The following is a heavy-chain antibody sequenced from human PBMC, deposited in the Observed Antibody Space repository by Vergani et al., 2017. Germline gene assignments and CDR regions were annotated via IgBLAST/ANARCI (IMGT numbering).Heavy chain of an antibody. Sequence: EVQLVESGGGLVQPGGSLRLSCAASGFTFSSYEMNWVRQAPGKGLEWVSYISSSGSTIYYADSVKGRFTISRDKAKNSLYLQMNSLRAEDTAVYYCAMGTLSIAAAGTGPAAGFDYWGQGTLVTVSS. CDR2: ISSSGSTI. V-gene: IGHV3-48*03. J-gene: IGHJ4*02. CDR1: GFTFSSYE. CDR3: AMGTLSIAAAGTGPAAGFDY. D-gene: IGHD6-13*01.